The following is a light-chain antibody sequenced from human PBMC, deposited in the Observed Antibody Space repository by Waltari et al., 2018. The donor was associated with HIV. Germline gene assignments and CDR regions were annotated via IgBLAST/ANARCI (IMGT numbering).Light chain of an antibody. Sequence: DIQLTQSPPSLSAAVGDRVTITCRASQDISTALDWYQQKPGRAPNVVIYDASTLETGVPSRFSGSGSGTDFTLTINSLQPEDAATYYCQQFDDVAIPFGQGTRLDI. V-gene: IGKV1-33*01. CDR2: DAS. CDR3: QQFDDVAIP. CDR1: QDISTA. J-gene: IGKJ5*01.